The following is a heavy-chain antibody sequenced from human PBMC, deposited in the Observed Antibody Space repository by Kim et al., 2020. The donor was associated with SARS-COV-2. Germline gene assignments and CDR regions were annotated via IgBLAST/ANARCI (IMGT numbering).Heavy chain of an antibody. CDR1: GFTFSSYA. CDR2: ISGSGGST. D-gene: IGHD5-18*01. V-gene: IGHV3-23*01. Sequence: GGSLRLSCAASGFTFSSYAMSWVRQAPGKGLEWVSAISGSGGSTYYADSVKGRFTISRDNSKNTLYLQMNSLRAEDTAVYYCASNKGAMAKGWYFDLWGRGTLVTVSS. CDR3: ASNKGAMAKGWYFDL. J-gene: IGHJ2*01.